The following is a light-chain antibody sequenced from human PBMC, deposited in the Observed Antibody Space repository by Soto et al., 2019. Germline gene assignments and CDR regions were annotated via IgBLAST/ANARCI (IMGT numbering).Light chain of an antibody. CDR1: QSLLHSNGYNY. CDR2: LGS. V-gene: IGKV2-28*01. CDR3: MQALQTPPFT. J-gene: IGKJ3*01. Sequence: DIVMTQSPLSLPVTPGEPASISCRSSQSLLHSNGYNYLDWYLQKPGQSPQLLIYLGSNRASGVADRFSGGGSGTDFTLKISRVEAEDVGVYYCMQALQTPPFTFGPGTKVDIK.